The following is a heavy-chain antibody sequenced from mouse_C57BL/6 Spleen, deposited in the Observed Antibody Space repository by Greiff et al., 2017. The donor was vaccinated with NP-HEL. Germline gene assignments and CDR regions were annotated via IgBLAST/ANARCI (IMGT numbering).Heavy chain of an antibody. Sequence: VQLQQSGPELVKPGASVKISCKASGYAFSSSWMNWVKQRPGKGLEWIGRIYPGDGDTNYNGKFKGKATLTADKSSSTAYMQLSSLTSEDSAVYFCARAGTSFFAYWGQGTLVTVSA. V-gene: IGHV1-82*01. CDR3: ARAGTSFFAY. J-gene: IGHJ3*01. CDR2: IYPGDGDT. D-gene: IGHD3-3*01. CDR1: GYAFSSSW.